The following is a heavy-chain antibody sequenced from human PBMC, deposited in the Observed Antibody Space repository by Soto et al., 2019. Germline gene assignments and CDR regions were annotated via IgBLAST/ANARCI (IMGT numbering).Heavy chain of an antibody. V-gene: IGHV1-2*02. D-gene: IGHD3-3*01. CDR2: INPNSGGP. CDR1: GYTFTGYY. CDR3: ARDYWSGDRYYSGMDV. J-gene: IGHJ6*02. Sequence: QVQLVQSGTEVKKPGASVKVSCTASGYTFTGYYRHWVRQAPGQRLEWMGYINPNSGGPNYAQTCQGRVTMTRDTSISTASMELSRLRSDDTAVYFCARDYWSGDRYYSGMDVWGQGTTVTVSS.